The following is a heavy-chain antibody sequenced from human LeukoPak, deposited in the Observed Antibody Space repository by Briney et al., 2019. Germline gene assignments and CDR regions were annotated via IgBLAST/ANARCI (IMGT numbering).Heavy chain of an antibody. Sequence: GASVKVSCKASGGTISSYAISWVRQAPGQGLEWMGRIIPIFGTANYAHKFQGRVTSTTDESRSTASRELSSRRSEDTAVYYGARRGFSAYYFDYWGQGSLVTVSS. CDR1: GGTISSYA. CDR2: IIPIFGTA. J-gene: IGHJ4*02. CDR3: ARRGFSAYYFDY. V-gene: IGHV1-69*05. D-gene: IGHD3-16*01.